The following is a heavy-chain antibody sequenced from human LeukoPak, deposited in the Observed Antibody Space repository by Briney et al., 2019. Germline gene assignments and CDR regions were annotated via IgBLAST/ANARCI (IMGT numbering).Heavy chain of an antibody. J-gene: IGHJ3*02. Sequence: GESLKISCKGSGYSFTSYWIGWVRQMPGKGLEWMGIIYPRDSDTRYSPSFQGQVTISADKSINTAYLQWSGLKASDTAVYYCARHVTTASAARGFDIWAKGQWSPSLQ. CDR1: GYSFTSYW. V-gene: IGHV5-51*01. CDR3: ARHVTTASAARGFDI. D-gene: IGHD1-14*01. CDR2: IYPRDSDT.